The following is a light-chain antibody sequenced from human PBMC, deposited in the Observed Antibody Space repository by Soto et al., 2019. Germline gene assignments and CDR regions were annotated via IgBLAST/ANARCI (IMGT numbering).Light chain of an antibody. Sequence: QSALTQPASVSGSPGQSITISCTGTSSDVGSYSLVSWYQQPPGKDPKLMIFEGTKRPSGVSNRFSGSKSGNTASLTISGLQAEEEADYYCCSYAGSSTMVFGGGTQLTVL. CDR2: EGT. J-gene: IGLJ3*02. CDR3: CSYAGSSTMV. V-gene: IGLV2-23*01. CDR1: SSDVGSYSL.